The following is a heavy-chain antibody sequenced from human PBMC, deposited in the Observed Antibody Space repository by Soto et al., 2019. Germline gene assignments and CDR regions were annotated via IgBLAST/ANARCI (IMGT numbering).Heavy chain of an antibody. CDR2: INAGNGNT. Sequence: QVQLVQSGAEVKKPGASVKVSCKASGYTFTSYAMHWVRQAPGQRLEWMGWINAGNGNTKYSQKFQGRVTITRDTSASTAYMELSSLRSEDTAVYYCARNIVATIEFEYWGQGTLVTVSS. V-gene: IGHV1-3*01. CDR1: GYTFTSYA. D-gene: IGHD5-12*01. CDR3: ARNIVATIEFEY. J-gene: IGHJ4*02.